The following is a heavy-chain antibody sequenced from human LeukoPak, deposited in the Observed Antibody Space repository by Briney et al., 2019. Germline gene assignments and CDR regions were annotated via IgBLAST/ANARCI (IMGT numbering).Heavy chain of an antibody. J-gene: IGHJ5*01. CDR2: IYSSGST. V-gene: IGHV4-39*01. CDR3: ANLSLQTYVFWSWFDS. Sequence: PSETLSLTCTVSGGSITSRNYYWGWIRQPPGKGLEWIGSIYSSGSTYYNPSLKSRVTISVDTSKNQFSLRLSSVSAADTAVYYCANLSLQTYVFWSWFDSWGQGTLVSVSS. CDR1: GGSITSRNYY. D-gene: IGHD3/OR15-3a*01.